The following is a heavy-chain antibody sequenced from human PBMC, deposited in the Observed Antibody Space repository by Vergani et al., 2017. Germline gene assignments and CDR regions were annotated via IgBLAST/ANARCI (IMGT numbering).Heavy chain of an antibody. V-gene: IGHV4-34*01. CDR1: GGSFSGYY. D-gene: IGHD2-2*01. J-gene: IGHJ6*03. CDR2: INHSGST. CDR3: ARGSVVVVPAATGGYYYYMDV. Sequence: QVQLQQWGAGLLKPSETLSLTCAVYGGSFSGYYWSWIRQPPGKGLEWIGEINHSGSTNYNPSLKSRVTISVDTSKNQFSLKLSSVTAADTAVYYCARGSVVVVPAATGGYYYYMDVWGKGTTVTVSS.